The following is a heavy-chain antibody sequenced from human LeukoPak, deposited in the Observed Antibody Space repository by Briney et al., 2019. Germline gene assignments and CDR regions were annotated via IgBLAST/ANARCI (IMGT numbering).Heavy chain of an antibody. CDR3: AKAPYGSGSSYFDY. V-gene: IGHV3-23*01. D-gene: IGHD3-10*01. CDR1: GFTFSSYA. J-gene: IGHJ4*02. CDR2: ISGSGGST. Sequence: SGGSLRLSCAASGFTFSSYAMSWVRQAPGKGLEWVSAISGSGGSTYYADPVKGRFTISRDNSKNTLYLQMNSLRAEDTAVYYCAKAPYGSGSSYFDYWGQGTLVTVSS.